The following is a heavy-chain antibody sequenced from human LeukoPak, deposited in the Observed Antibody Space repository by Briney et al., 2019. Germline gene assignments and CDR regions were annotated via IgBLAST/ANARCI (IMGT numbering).Heavy chain of an antibody. CDR3: AKDSNFWSGYPFDAFDV. D-gene: IGHD3-3*01. V-gene: IGHV3-23*01. CDR1: GFTFSNCA. CDR2: ISGVSDST. J-gene: IGHJ3*01. Sequence: GGSLRLSCAASGFTFSNCAMSWVRQAPGEGLEWVSTISGVSDSTYYADSIKGRFTISRDNSKDTVYLQMNSLRAEDTALYYCAKDSNFWSGYPFDAFDVWGRGTMVTVSS.